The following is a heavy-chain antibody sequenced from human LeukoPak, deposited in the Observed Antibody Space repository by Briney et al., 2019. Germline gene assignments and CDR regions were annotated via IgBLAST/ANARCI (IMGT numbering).Heavy chain of an antibody. J-gene: IGHJ4*02. V-gene: IGHV4-59*01. Sequence: PSETLSLTCTVSGGSISSYYWSWIRQPPGKGLEWIVYIYYSGSTNYNPSLKSRVTISVDTSKNQFSLKLSSVTAADTAVYYCARHLLGGDYLWGSYRAPFDYWGQGTLVTVSS. CDR2: IYYSGST. D-gene: IGHD3-16*02. CDR3: ARHLLGGDYLWGSYRAPFDY. CDR1: GGSISSYY.